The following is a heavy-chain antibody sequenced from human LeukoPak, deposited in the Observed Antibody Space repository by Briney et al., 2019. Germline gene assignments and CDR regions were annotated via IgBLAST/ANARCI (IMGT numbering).Heavy chain of an antibody. D-gene: IGHD6-19*01. Sequence: PGGSLRLSCAAPGFIFDNYAIHWVRQAPGKGLELVSLISGGGGSTFYADSVRGRFTISRDNTRKSLSLQMSSLRSEATALYYCARESETSGWYDYCGQGTLVTVSS. CDR1: GFIFDNYA. V-gene: IGHV3-43*02. CDR3: ARESETSGWYDY. J-gene: IGHJ4*02. CDR2: ISGGGGST.